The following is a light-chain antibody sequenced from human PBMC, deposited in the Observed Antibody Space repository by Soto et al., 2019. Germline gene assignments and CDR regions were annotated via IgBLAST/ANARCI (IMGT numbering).Light chain of an antibody. CDR1: QSVSSSY. Sequence: EIVLTHSPFTLSLSPGERATLSCRASQSVSSSYLAWYQQKPGQAPRLLIYGASTRATGIPARFSGSGSGTEFTLTISSLQSEDFAVYYCQQYNNWPSFGQGTRLEIK. V-gene: IGKV3-15*01. J-gene: IGKJ5*01. CDR3: QQYNNWPS. CDR2: GAS.